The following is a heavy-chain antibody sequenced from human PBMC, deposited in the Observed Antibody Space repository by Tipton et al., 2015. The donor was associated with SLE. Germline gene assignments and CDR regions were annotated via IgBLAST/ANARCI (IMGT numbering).Heavy chain of an antibody. CDR1: GFIFSSYS. J-gene: IGHJ6*02. Sequence: SLRLSCAASGFIFSSYSMNWVRQAPGKGLEWVAFIRYDGSNKYYADSVKGRFTISRDNSKNTLYLQMNSLRAEDTAVYYCAKDQDYGGPGGMDVWGQGTTVTVSS. V-gene: IGHV3-30*02. CDR3: AKDQDYGGPGGMDV. D-gene: IGHD4-23*01. CDR2: IRYDGSNK.